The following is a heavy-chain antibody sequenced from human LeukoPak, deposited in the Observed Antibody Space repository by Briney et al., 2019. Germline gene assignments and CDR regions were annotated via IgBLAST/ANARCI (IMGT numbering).Heavy chain of an antibody. CDR2: FDPEDGEA. CDR1: GYTLTELS. V-gene: IGHV1-24*01. D-gene: IGHD3-3*01. CDR3: ASGPYDFWSGYYTARRNYYYYYGMDV. Sequence: ASVKVSCKVSGYTLTELSMHWVRQAPGKGLEWMGGFDPEDGEAIYAQKFQGRVTMTEDTSTDTAYMELSSLRSEDTAVYYCASGPYDFWSGYYTARRNYYYYYGMDVWGQGTTVTVSS. J-gene: IGHJ6*02.